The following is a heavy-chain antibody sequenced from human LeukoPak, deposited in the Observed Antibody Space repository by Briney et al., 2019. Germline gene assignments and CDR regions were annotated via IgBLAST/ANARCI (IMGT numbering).Heavy chain of an antibody. J-gene: IGHJ5*02. V-gene: IGHV3-74*01. CDR3: ATATFYATSGYLPS. CDR1: GFTFSTYW. CDR2: ISGDKSHT. D-gene: IGHD3-22*01. Sequence: GGSLRLSCAGSGFTFSTYWIHWVRQAPGQGLVWVSGISGDKSHTAYADSAKGRFTISRDNAKNTLHLQMNSLRDEDTAVYYCATATFYATSGYLPSWGQGTLVTVSS.